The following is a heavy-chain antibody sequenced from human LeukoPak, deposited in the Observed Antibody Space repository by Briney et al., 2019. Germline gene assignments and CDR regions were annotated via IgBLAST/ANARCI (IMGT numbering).Heavy chain of an antibody. J-gene: IGHJ6*03. CDR3: ARVSAMLRSPDIDV. V-gene: IGHV4-38-2*02. CDR2: IYHSGST. D-gene: IGHD2-2*01. Sequence: PSETLSLTCTVSGYSISSGYYWGWIRQPPGKGLEWIGSIYHSGSTYYNPSLTSRVTISVDTSKNQISLKLSSMTAADTAVYYCARVSAMLRSPDIDVWGKGTTVTVSS. CDR1: GYSISSGYY.